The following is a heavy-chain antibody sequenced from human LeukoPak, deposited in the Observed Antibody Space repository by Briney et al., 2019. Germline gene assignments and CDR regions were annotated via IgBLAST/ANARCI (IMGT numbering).Heavy chain of an antibody. Sequence: GASVKVSCKASGGTFSSYAISWVRQAPGQGLEWMGGIIPIFSTANYAQKFQGRVTITTDESTSTAYMELSSLRSEDTAVYYCACCSTSVDGAFDIWGQGTMVTVSS. CDR3: ACCSTSVDGAFDI. CDR1: GGTFSSYA. CDR2: IIPIFSTA. V-gene: IGHV1-69*05. D-gene: IGHD2-2*01. J-gene: IGHJ3*02.